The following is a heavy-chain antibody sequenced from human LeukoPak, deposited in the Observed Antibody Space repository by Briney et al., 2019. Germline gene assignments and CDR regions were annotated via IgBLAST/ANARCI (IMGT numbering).Heavy chain of an antibody. CDR2: INHSGST. CDR3: ARLSEFDY. Sequence: SETLSLTCAVYGGSFSGYYWSWIRQPPGKGLEWIGEINHSGSTNYNPSLKSRVTISVDTSKNQFSLKLSSVTAADTAVYYCARLSEFDYWGQGTLVTVSS. V-gene: IGHV4-34*01. J-gene: IGHJ4*02. CDR1: GGSFSGYY.